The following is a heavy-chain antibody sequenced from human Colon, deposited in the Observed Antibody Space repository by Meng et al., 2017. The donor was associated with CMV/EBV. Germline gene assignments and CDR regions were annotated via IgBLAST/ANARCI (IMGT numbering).Heavy chain of an antibody. J-gene: IGHJ4*02. CDR2: VHHSGTT. CDR1: CGPITSCHNW. CDR3: ADPSSGY. V-gene: IGHV4-4*02. Sequence: QVQLQESGPGLVKPSGTLSLTCAVSCGPITSCHNWWNWVRQPPGKGLEWIGEVHHSGTTNYNPSLESRVTISVDKTKNQFSLKLTSVTAADTAVYYCADPSSGYWGQGTLVTVSS.